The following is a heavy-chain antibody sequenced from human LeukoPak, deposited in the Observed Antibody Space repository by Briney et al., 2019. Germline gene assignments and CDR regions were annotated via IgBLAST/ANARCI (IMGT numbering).Heavy chain of an antibody. D-gene: IGHD3-10*01. CDR2: TFYRSKWYN. CDR3: ARQGRLLWFGELSNYFDY. V-gene: IGHV6-1*01. CDR1: GDSVSSNSAT. Sequence: SQTLSLTCVISGDSVSSNSATWNWIRQSPSRGLEWLGRTFYRSKWYNDYAVSVKSRVTINPDTSKNQFSLHLNSVTAADTAVYYCARQGRLLWFGELSNYFDYWGQGTLVTVSS. J-gene: IGHJ4*02.